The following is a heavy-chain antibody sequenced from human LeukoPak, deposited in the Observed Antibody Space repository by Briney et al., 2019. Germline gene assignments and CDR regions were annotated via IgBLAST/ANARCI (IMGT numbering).Heavy chain of an antibody. CDR3: ARDGVVPAALPCDY. D-gene: IGHD2-2*01. V-gene: IGHV3-21*01. Sequence: GGSLRLSCAASGFTFSSYSMNWVRQAPGKGLEWVSSISSSSSYIYYADSVKGRFTIPRDNAKNSLYLQMNSLRAEDTAVYYCARDGVVPAALPCDYWGQGTLVTVSS. CDR2: ISSSSSYI. CDR1: GFTFSSYS. J-gene: IGHJ4*02.